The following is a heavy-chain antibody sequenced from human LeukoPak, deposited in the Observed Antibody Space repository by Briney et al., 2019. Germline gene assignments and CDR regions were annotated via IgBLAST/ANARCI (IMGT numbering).Heavy chain of an antibody. V-gene: IGHV3-74*01. CDR2: LNTDGRTT. D-gene: IGHD6-13*01. CDR1: GFTFSGYW. Sequence: QPGGSLRLSCAASGFTFSGYWMHWVRQAPGKGLIWVSRLNTDGRTTNYADFVKGRFTISRDNARNTLYLQMNSLRPDDTAVYYCVRGTIAVGGTDYWGQGTLVTVSS. CDR3: VRGTIAVGGTDY. J-gene: IGHJ4*02.